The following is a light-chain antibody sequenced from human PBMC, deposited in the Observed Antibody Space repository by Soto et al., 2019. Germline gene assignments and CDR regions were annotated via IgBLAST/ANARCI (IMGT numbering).Light chain of an antibody. V-gene: IGLV3-1*01. J-gene: IGLJ1*01. CDR2: QDS. CDR3: QAWDSSTYL. CDR1: KLGDKY. Sequence: SYELTQPPSVSVSPGQTASITCSGDKLGDKYACWYQQKPGQSPVLVIYQDSKRPSGIPERFSGSNSGNTATLTISGTQAMDEADYYCQAWDSSTYLFGTGNKLTVL.